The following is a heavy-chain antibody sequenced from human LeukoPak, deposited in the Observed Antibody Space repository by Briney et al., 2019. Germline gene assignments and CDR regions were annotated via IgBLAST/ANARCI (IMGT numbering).Heavy chain of an antibody. CDR1: GGSISSSSYY. CDR2: IYYSGST. D-gene: IGHD1-14*01. V-gene: IGHV4-39*07. Sequence: SETLSLTCTVSGGSISSSSYYWGWIRQPPGKGLEWIGSIYYSGSTYYNPSLKSRVAISVDTSKNQFSLQLNSVTPEDTAVYYCARGGLISLANNPPGAFDIWGQGTMVSVSS. CDR3: ARGGLISLANNPPGAFDI. J-gene: IGHJ3*02.